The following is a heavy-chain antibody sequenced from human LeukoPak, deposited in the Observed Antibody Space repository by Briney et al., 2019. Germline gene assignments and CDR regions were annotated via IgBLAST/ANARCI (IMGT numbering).Heavy chain of an antibody. Sequence: GGSLRLSCAASTFTFSSYNMNCVRQAPGKGLEWVSYISSSSSTIYYADSVKGRFTISRDNAKNSLYLQMNSLRAEDTAVYYCARDIYYDSSGYYGSVYWGQGTLVTVSS. J-gene: IGHJ4*02. D-gene: IGHD3-22*01. V-gene: IGHV3-48*04. CDR3: ARDIYYDSSGYYGSVY. CDR1: TFTFSSYN. CDR2: ISSSSSTI.